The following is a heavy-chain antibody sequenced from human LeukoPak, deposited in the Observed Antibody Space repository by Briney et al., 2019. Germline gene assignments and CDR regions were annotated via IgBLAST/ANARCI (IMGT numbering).Heavy chain of an antibody. CDR2: IDPSGGST. D-gene: IGHD3-22*01. CDR1: GYTFTSYY. Sequence: ASVKVSCKASGYTFTSYYMHWVRQAPGQGLEWMGIIDPSGGSTSYAQKFQGRVTMTEDTSTDTAYMELSSLRSEDTAVYYCATDSRYYDSSGPELGYWGQGTLVTVSS. CDR3: ATDSRYYDSSGPELGY. J-gene: IGHJ4*02. V-gene: IGHV1-46*01.